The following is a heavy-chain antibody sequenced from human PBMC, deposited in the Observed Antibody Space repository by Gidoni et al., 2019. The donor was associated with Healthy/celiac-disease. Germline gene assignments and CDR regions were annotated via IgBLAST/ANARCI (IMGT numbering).Heavy chain of an antibody. V-gene: IGHV1-69*04. CDR3: ARAEVGATGVDY. Sequence: QVQLVQSGAEVKKPGSSVKVSCKSSGGTFSSYAISWVRQDPGQGIEWMGRIIPILGIANYAQKFQGRVTITADKSTSTAYMKLSSMRSEDTAVYYCARAEVGATGVDYWGQGTMVTVSS. D-gene: IGHD1-26*01. CDR1: GGTFSSYA. J-gene: IGHJ4*02. CDR2: IIPILGIA.